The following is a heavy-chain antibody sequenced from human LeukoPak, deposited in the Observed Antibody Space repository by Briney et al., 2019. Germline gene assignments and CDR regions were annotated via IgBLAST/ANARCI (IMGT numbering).Heavy chain of an antibody. Sequence: PGRSLRLSCAASGFTFSSYGMHWVRQAPGKGLEWVAVISYDGSNKYYADSVKGRFTISRDNSKNTLYLQMNCLRAEDTAVYYCAKATYYYDSSNIQHWGQGTLVTVSS. CDR2: ISYDGSNK. J-gene: IGHJ1*01. CDR3: AKATYYYDSSNIQH. V-gene: IGHV3-30*18. CDR1: GFTFSSYG. D-gene: IGHD3-22*01.